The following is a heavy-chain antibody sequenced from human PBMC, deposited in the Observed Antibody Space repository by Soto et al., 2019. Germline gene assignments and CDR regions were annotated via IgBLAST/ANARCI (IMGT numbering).Heavy chain of an antibody. CDR1: GYSFSSYG. CDR2: ITTYNGNT. CDR3: ARRGGSTPGTFDY. J-gene: IGHJ4*02. D-gene: IGHD6-13*01. V-gene: IGHV1-18*01. Sequence: QVQLVQSGTEVKKPGASVKVSRKASGYSFSSYGIGWVRQAPGQGLEWMGWITTYNGNTNYAQSLQGRVTMTTDTITSTVTMDLSSLRSDDTAVYYCARRGGSTPGTFDYWGQGTLVTVSS.